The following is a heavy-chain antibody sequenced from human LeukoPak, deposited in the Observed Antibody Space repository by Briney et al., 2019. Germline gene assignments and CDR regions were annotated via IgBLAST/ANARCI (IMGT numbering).Heavy chain of an antibody. D-gene: IGHD3-22*01. CDR1: GFTFSSYG. V-gene: IGHV3-33*01. J-gene: IGHJ3*02. CDR2: IWYDGSNK. CDR3: ARDQAAVYYYDSSGYPHAFDI. Sequence: GRSLRLSCAASGFTFSSYGMQWVRQAPGKGLEWVAVIWYDGSNKYYADSVKGRFTISRDNSKNTLCLQMNSLRAEDTAVYYCARDQAAVYYYDSSGYPHAFDIWGQGTMVTVSS.